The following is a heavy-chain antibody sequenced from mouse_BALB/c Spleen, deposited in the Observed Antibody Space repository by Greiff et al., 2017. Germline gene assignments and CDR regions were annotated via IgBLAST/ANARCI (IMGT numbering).Heavy chain of an antibody. CDR1: GFAFSSYD. V-gene: IGHV5-12-1*01. D-gene: IGHD1-1*01. CDR2: ISSGGGST. CDR3: ARQDYGSLAY. J-gene: IGHJ3*01. Sequence: EVKLMESGGGLVKPGGSLKLSCAASGFAFSSYDMSWVRQTPEKRLEWVAYISSGGGSTYYPDTVKGRFTISRDNAKNTLYLQMSSLKSEDTAMYYCARQDYGSLAYWGQGTLVTVSA.